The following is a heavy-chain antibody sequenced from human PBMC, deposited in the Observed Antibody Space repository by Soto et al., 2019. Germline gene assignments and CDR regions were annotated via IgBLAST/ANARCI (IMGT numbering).Heavy chain of an antibody. CDR3: ARVNSDYGMDV. CDR2: VYYTGTT. V-gene: IGHV4-59*01. CDR1: GGSISSYF. D-gene: IGHD4-4*01. J-gene: IGHJ6*02. Sequence: SETLSLTCTVSGGSISSYFYIWVRQPPGKGLEWIGSVYYTGTTDYNPSLKSRVTISVDTSKTQFSLNLRSVTAADTAVYYCARVNSDYGMDVWGQGTTVTVSS.